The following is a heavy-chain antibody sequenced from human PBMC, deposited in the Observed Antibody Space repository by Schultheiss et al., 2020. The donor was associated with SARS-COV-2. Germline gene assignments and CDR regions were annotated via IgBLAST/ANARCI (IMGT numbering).Heavy chain of an antibody. D-gene: IGHD3-3*01. CDR3: ARYYYDGTGDNWFDP. Sequence: SETLSLTCTVSGGSISSYYWSWIRQPPGKGLEWIGYVRLSGSTDYNPSLRSRVTISVDRSKNQFSLKLSSVTAADTAVYYCARYYYDGTGDNWFDPWGQGTLVTVSS. CDR1: GGSISSYY. J-gene: IGHJ5*02. CDR2: VRLSGST. V-gene: IGHV4-59*12.